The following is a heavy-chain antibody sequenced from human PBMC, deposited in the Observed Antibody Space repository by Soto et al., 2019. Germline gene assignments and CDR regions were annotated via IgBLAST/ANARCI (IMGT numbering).Heavy chain of an antibody. D-gene: IGHD3-10*01. CDR3: AKGMFSSSPAAAGSFDY. CDR2: IGGTDGKT. CDR1: GFTFSSYA. Sequence: PGGSLRLSCAASGFTFSSYAMSWVRQAPGKGLEWVAAIGGTDGKTYYADSVKGRFTISRDNXXXXXXLQMSGLRAEDTAVYFCAKGMFSSSPAAAGSFDYWGQGALVTVSS. V-gene: IGHV3-23*01. J-gene: IGHJ4*02.